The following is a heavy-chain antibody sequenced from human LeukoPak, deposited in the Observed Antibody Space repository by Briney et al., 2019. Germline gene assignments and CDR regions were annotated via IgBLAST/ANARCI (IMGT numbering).Heavy chain of an antibody. CDR2: IIPIFGTA. CDR3: AGDGDTMPH. D-gene: IGHD2-2*01. CDR1: GGTFSSYA. Sequence: GASVKVSCKASGGTFSSYAISWVRQAPGQGLEWMGGIIPIFGTANYAQKFQGRVTMTRDMSTSTVYMELSSLRSEDTAVYYCAGDGDTMPHWGQGTLVTVSS. J-gene: IGHJ4*02. V-gene: IGHV1-69*05.